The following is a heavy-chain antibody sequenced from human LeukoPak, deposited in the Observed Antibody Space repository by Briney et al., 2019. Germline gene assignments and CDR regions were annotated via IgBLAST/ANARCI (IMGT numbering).Heavy chain of an antibody. J-gene: IGHJ4*02. CDR1: GGSFSGYY. V-gene: IGHV4-34*01. CDR3: SARREYSYGLPKDY. D-gene: IGHD5-18*01. Sequence: SETLSLTCAVYGGSFSGYYWSWIRQPPGKGLEWIGEVNHSGSTNYNPSLKSRVTISVDTSKNQFSLKLSSVTAADTAVYYCSARREYSYGLPKDYWGQGTLVTVSS. CDR2: VNHSGST.